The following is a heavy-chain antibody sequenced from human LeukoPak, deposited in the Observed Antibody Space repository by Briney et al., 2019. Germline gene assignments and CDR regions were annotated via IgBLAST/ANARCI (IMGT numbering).Heavy chain of an antibody. CDR3: ARSSGWQPYYFDY. V-gene: IGHV5-51*01. D-gene: IGHD6-19*01. CDR2: IYPGDSDT. CDR1: GYSFTNYW. Sequence: GESLKISCKGSGYSFTNYWIAWVRQMPGIGLEWMGIIYPGDSDTRYSPSFQGQVTISADKSVSTAYLQWSSLKASDTAMYYCARSSGWQPYYFDYWGQGTLVTVSS. J-gene: IGHJ4*02.